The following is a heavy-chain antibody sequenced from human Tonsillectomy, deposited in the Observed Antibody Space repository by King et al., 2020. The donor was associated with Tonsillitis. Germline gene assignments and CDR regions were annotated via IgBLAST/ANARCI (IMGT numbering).Heavy chain of an antibody. CDR2: ISYDGSNK. CDR1: GFTFSSYG. V-gene: IGHV3-30*18. Sequence: VQLVESGGGVVQPGRSLRLSCAASGFTFSSYGMHWVRQAPGKGLEWVAVISYDGSNKYYADSVKGRFTISRDNSKNTLYLQMNSLRAEDTAVYYCAKTAAFSPSYYGSGSSYYFDYWGQVTLVTVSS. CDR3: AKTAAFSPSYYGSGSSYYFDY. D-gene: IGHD3-10*01. J-gene: IGHJ4*02.